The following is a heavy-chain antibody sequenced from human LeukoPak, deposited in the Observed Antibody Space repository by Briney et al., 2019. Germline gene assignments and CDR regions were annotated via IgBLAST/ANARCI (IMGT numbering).Heavy chain of an antibody. V-gene: IGHV4-59*12. CDR3: ARARGGSSWYGSWFDP. CDR2: IFYTGTT. CDR1: GDSINSYY. Sequence: SETLSLTCSVSGDSINSYYWSWIRQPPGKGLEWIGFIFYTGTTKYNPSLKSRVTISLDTSKNQFSLKLSSVTAADTAVYYCARARGGSSWYGSWFDPWGQGTLVTVSS. J-gene: IGHJ5*02. D-gene: IGHD6-13*01.